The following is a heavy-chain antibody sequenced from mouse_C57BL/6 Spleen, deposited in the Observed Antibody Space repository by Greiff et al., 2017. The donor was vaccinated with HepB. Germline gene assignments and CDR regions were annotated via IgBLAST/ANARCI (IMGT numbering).Heavy chain of an antibody. CDR2: IDPETGGT. V-gene: IGHV1-15*01. CDR3: TRSHYYYGSSRYFDV. D-gene: IGHD1-1*01. CDR1: GYTFTDYE. J-gene: IGHJ1*03. Sequence: VQLQQSGAELVRPGASVTLSCKASGYTFTDYEMHWVKQTPVHGLEWIGAIDPETGGTAYNQKFKGKAILTSDKSSSTAYMELRSLTSEDSAVYYCTRSHYYYGSSRYFDVWGTGTTVTVSS.